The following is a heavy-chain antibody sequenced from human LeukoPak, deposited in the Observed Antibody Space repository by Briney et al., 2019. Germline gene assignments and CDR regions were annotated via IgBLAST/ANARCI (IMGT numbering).Heavy chain of an antibody. CDR1: GGSISSSSYY. Sequence: PSETLSLTCTVSGGSISSSSYYWSWIRQPPGEGLQYIGYIYYSGSTNYNPSLKSRVTISVDMSKNQFSLKLSSVTAADTAVYYCARTSSSGLVGGYYFDYWGQGTLVTVSS. V-gene: IGHV4-61*05. CDR2: IYYSGST. CDR3: ARTSSSGLVGGYYFDY. J-gene: IGHJ4*02. D-gene: IGHD6-19*01.